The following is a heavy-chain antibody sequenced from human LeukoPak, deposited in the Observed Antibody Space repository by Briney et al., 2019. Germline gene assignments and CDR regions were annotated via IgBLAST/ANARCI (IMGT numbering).Heavy chain of an antibody. Sequence: APVKVSCKASGYTFTGYYMHWVRQAPGQGLEWMGWINPNSGGTNYAQKFQGRVTMTRDTSISTAYMELSRLRSDDTAVYYCARLAAAGDRWFDPWGQGTLVTVSS. CDR2: INPNSGGT. V-gene: IGHV1-2*02. CDR1: GYTFTGYY. CDR3: ARLAAAGDRWFDP. D-gene: IGHD6-13*01. J-gene: IGHJ5*02.